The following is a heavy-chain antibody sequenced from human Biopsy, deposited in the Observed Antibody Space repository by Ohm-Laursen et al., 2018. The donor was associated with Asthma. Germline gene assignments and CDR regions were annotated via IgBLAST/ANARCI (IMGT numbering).Heavy chain of an antibody. V-gene: IGHV5-51*01. CDR1: GYTFSDSW. D-gene: IGHD1-7*01. Sequence: ESLKISCKASGYTFSDSWIGWVRQMPGKGLEWMGIIFAANSKTKYSPSFQGQVTISAGMSISTAFLQWSSLKASDTAIYYCARFIDGTFFVDYWGQGTLVTVSS. CDR3: ARFIDGTFFVDY. J-gene: IGHJ4*02. CDR2: IFAANSKT.